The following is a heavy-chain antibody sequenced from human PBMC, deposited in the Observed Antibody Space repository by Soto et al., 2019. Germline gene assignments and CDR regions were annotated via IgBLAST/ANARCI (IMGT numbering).Heavy chain of an antibody. D-gene: IGHD6-19*01. J-gene: IGHJ6*02. CDR3: AKEASVAGIDYYHYYGLDV. CDR1: GFTVRSNY. Sequence: DVQLVESGGGLVQPGGSLRLSCAASGFTVRSNYMNWVRQAPGKGLEWVSVIYNDGTTYYADSVKGRFTNSRHDSEDTVLIQINSLRTEETSVYYRAKEASVAGIDYYHYYGLDVWGQGTTVVVSS. CDR2: IYNDGTT. V-gene: IGHV3-53*04.